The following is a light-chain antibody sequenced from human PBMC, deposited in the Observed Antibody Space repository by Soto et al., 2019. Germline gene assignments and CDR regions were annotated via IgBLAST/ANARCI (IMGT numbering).Light chain of an antibody. CDR3: QQYETQFRT. J-gene: IGKJ1*01. V-gene: IGKV3-20*01. CDR1: QDVTRNY. Sequence: EILLTQSPGTLSLSPGERATLSCRASQDVTRNYLAWYQQTPGQAPRLLMYGASSRATGIPDRFSASGSGTDFTLTISRLAPEDFGVYYCQQYETQFRTFGQGTKVDIK. CDR2: GAS.